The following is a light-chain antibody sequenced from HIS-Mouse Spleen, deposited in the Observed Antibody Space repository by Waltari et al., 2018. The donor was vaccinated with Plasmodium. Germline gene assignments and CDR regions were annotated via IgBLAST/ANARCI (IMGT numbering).Light chain of an antibody. CDR1: ALPQKY. CDR3: YSTDSSGNHRV. J-gene: IGLJ3*02. Sequence: SYELTQPPPVSVSPGQTARITCSGDALPQKYAYWYQQKTGQAPVLVIYEDSKRPPGIPERFSGSSSGTMATLTISGAQVEDEADYYCYSTDSSGNHRVFGGGTKLTVL. V-gene: IGLV3-10*01. CDR2: EDS.